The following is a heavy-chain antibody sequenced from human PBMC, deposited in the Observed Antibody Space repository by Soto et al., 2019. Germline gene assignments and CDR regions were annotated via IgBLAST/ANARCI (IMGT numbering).Heavy chain of an antibody. CDR3: AKDAHDSYGSGSYDWYFQL. Sequence: QVQLVESGGGVVQPGRSLRLSCAASGFTFNSYGMHWVRQAPGKGLERVAVILYDGSNKYYADSVKGRFTISRDNSENTLDLQRNSQRAEDTAVYYCAKDAHDSYGSGSYDWYFQLWGRGTLVTVSS. V-gene: IGHV3-30*18. D-gene: IGHD3-10*01. CDR2: ILYDGSNK. J-gene: IGHJ2*01. CDR1: GFTFNSYG.